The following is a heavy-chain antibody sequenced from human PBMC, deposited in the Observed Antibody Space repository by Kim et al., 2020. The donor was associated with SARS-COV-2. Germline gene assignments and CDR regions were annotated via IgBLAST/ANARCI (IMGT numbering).Heavy chain of an antibody. D-gene: IGHD3-10*01. CDR2: INAGNGNT. CDR3: ARDLMVRGVDNWFDP. CDR1: GYTFTSYA. V-gene: IGHV1-3*01. J-gene: IGHJ5*02. Sequence: ASVKVSCKASGYTFTSYAMHWVRQAPGQRLEWMGWINAGNGNTKYSQKFQGRVTITRDTSASTAYMELSSLRSEDTAVYYCARDLMVRGVDNWFDPWGQGTLVTVSS.